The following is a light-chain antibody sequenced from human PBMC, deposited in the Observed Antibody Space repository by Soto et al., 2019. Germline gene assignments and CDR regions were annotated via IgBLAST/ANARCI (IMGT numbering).Light chain of an antibody. CDR2: RNN. J-gene: IGLJ3*02. CDR3: AAWDDSLSGVV. Sequence: QSVLTQPPSASGTPGQRVTISCSGSSSNIGSNYVYWYQQLPGTAPKLLIYRNNQRPSGVPDRFSGSKSGTSASLAISGLRYEDEANYYCAAWDDSLSGVVFGGATKVTVL. V-gene: IGLV1-47*01. CDR1: SSNIGSNY.